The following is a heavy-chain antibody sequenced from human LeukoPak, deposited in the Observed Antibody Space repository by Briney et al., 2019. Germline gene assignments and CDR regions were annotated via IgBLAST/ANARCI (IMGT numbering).Heavy chain of an antibody. J-gene: IGHJ4*02. CDR2: IVVGSGNT. CDR1: GFTFTSSA. V-gene: IGHV1-58*02. D-gene: IGHD3-16*02. CDR3: AAAPYDYVWGSYRLDFDY. Sequence: SVKVSCKASGFTFTSSAMQWVRQARGQRLEWIGWIVVGSGNTNYAQKFQERVTITRDMSTSTAYMELNSLRSEDTAVYYCAAAPYDYVWGSYRLDFDYWGQGTLVTVSS.